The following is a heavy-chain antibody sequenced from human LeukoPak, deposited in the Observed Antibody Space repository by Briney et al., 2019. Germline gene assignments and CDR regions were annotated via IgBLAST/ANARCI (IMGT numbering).Heavy chain of an antibody. CDR3: ASVSRDYYDSSGYGNY. V-gene: IGHV4-4*02. Sequence: KSSETLSLTCTVSGDSFSSNNYWTWVRQPPGKGLEWIGEIYRSGATNYNPSLRSRVTVSLDKSKNQFSLRLNSVTAADTAVYYCASVSRDYYDSSGYGNYWGQGTLVTVSS. CDR1: GDSFSSNNY. CDR2: IYRSGAT. J-gene: IGHJ4*02. D-gene: IGHD3-22*01.